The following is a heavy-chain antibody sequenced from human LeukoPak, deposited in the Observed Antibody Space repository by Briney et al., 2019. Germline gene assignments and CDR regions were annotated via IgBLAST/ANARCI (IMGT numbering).Heavy chain of an antibody. CDR3: ARVEEGYGSGRRENYFYYYMDV. V-gene: IGHV4-59*01. J-gene: IGHJ6*03. CDR2: IYYSGST. Sequence: SETLSPTCSVSGGSTSNYYWSWIRQSPGKGLEWIGYIYYSGSTNYNPSLKSRVTISVDTSKNQFSLKLSSVTAADTAVYYCARVEEGYGSGRRENYFYYYMDVWGKGTTVTISS. CDR1: GGSTSNYY. D-gene: IGHD3-10*01.